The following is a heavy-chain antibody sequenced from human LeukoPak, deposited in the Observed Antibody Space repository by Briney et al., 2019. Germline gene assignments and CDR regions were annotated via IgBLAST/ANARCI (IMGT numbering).Heavy chain of an antibody. CDR3: AKDRHYGGFDY. Sequence: GRSLRLSCAASGFTFSSYGMHWVRQAPGKGLEWVAVIWYDGSNKYYADSVKGRFTISRDNSKNTLYLQMNSLSAEDTAVYYCAKDRHYGGFDYWGQGTLVTVSS. CDR1: GFTFSSYG. CDR2: IWYDGSNK. D-gene: IGHD4-23*01. V-gene: IGHV3-33*06. J-gene: IGHJ4*02.